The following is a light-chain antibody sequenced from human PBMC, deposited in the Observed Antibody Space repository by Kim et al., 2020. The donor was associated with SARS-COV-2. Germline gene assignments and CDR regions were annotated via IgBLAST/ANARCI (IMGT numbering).Light chain of an antibody. Sequence: ASVGDSVTITCRASQDITTDLLWFQQNPGKVPKRLMYDASRLQTGVPSRFSGGGSGTEFTLTITSLQPEDSATYYCLQHYDYPWTFGQGTKVDIK. V-gene: IGKV1-17*03. CDR1: QDITTD. J-gene: IGKJ1*01. CDR2: DAS. CDR3: LQHYDYPWT.